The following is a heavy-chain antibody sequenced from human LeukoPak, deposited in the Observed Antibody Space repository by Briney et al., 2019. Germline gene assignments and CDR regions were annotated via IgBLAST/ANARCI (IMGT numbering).Heavy chain of an antibody. V-gene: IGHV3-53*01. CDR3: ARDGQSSSWDRDLVYYYGMDV. CDR1: GFTGSRNF. Sequence: GSVRQSCVCCGFTGSRNFVSGRRQAPARGLAWVCVIYRGGCTYYADSVNVRFTNSRDNSKNTLYLQITSLRAEDTAAYYCARDGQSSSWDRDLVYYYGMDVWGQGNTVTVSS. D-gene: IGHD6-13*01. J-gene: IGHJ6*02. CDR2: IYRGGCT.